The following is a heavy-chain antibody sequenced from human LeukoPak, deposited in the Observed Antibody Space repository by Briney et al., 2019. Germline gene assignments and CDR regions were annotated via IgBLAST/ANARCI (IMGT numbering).Heavy chain of an antibody. J-gene: IGHJ4*02. CDR2: ISRLGT. Sequence: GGSLRLSCAASGFMYSGYSMYWVRQAQGKGLEWVSGISRLGTFYSDSVKGRFTISRDNSRNTLFLQMNGLTVDDTAVYYCAKGLEVESRLDYWGQGTLVTVSS. V-gene: IGHV3-23*01. D-gene: IGHD2-8*02. CDR3: AKGLEVESRLDY. CDR1: GFMYSGYS.